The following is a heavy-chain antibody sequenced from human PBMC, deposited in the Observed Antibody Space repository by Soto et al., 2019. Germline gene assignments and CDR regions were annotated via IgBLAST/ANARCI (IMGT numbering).Heavy chain of an antibody. CDR1: VFTFSSYG. V-gene: IGHV3-30*18. Sequence: LRLSCAASVFTFSSYGMHWVRQAPGKGLEWVAVISYDGSNKYYADSVKGRFTISRDNSKNTLYLQMNSLRAEDTAVYYCAKDQVPDYDFGHLHYGMDVWGQGTTV. CDR2: ISYDGSNK. CDR3: AKDQVPDYDFGHLHYGMDV. D-gene: IGHD3-3*01. J-gene: IGHJ6*02.